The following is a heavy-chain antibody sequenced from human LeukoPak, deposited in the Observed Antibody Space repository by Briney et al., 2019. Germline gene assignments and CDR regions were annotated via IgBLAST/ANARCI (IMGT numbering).Heavy chain of an antibody. CDR1: GGSFSGYY. D-gene: IGHD5-12*01. J-gene: IGHJ4*02. V-gene: IGHV4-34*01. CDR3: ARQLRGYSGYDLGVY. Sequence: SETLSLTCAVYGGSFSGYYWSWIRQPPGKGLEWIGEINHSGSTDYNPSLKSRVIISVDKSENQFTLKLSSVTAADTAVYYCARQLRGYSGYDLGVYWGQGTLVTVSS. CDR2: INHSGST.